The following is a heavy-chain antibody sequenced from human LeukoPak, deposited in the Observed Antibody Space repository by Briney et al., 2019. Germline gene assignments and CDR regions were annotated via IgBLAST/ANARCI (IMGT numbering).Heavy chain of an antibody. V-gene: IGHV4-59*01. CDR3: ARGGSSSSWPFYY. J-gene: IGHJ4*02. Sequence: SETLSLTCAVYGGSFSGYYWSWIRQPPGKELEWIGYIHYSGSTNYNPSLKSRVTMSVDTSKNQFSLKLTSVTAADTAVYYCARGGSSSSWPFYYWGQGTLVTVSS. D-gene: IGHD6-13*01. CDR1: GGSFSGYY. CDR2: IHYSGST.